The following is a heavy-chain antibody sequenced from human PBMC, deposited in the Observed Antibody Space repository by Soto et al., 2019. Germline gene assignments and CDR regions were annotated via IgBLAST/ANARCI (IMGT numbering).Heavy chain of an antibody. D-gene: IGHD3-10*01. CDR2: IYYSGST. Sequence: QLQLQESGPGLVKPSETLSLTCTVSGGSISSSSYYWGWIRQPPGKGLEWIGSIYYSGSTYYNPSLKSRVTISVDTSKNQFSLKLSSVTAADTAVYYCARQLLWFGELLYENYYYYGMDVWGQGTTVTVSS. J-gene: IGHJ6*02. V-gene: IGHV4-39*01. CDR1: GGSISSSSYY. CDR3: ARQLLWFGELLYENYYYYGMDV.